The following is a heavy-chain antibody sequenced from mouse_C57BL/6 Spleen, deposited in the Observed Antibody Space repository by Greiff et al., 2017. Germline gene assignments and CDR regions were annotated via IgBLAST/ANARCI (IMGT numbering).Heavy chain of an antibody. J-gene: IGHJ2*01. V-gene: IGHV1-69*01. D-gene: IGHD1-1*01. CDR2: IDPSDSYT. CDR1: GYTFTSYW. Sequence: VQLQQSGAELVMPGASVKLSCKASGYTFTSYWMHWVKQRPGQGLEWIGEIDPSDSYTNYNQKFKGKSTLTVDKSSSTAYMQRSSLTSEDSAVYYCARRYGSSYDYFDYWGQGTTLTVSS. CDR3: ARRYGSSYDYFDY.